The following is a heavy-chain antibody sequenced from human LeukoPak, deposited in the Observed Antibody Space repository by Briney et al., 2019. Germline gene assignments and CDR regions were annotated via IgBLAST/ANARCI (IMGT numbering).Heavy chain of an antibody. CDR2: IYSGGST. V-gene: IGHV3-66*01. D-gene: IGHD3-22*01. Sequence: PGGSLRLSCAASGFTFSDYWMHWVRQAPGKGLEWVSVIYSGGSTYYTDSVKGRFTISRDNSKNTLYLQMNSLRAEDTAVYYCARRAYYYDSSGYYKGYYYYYMDVWGKGTTVTVSS. CDR1: GFTFSDYW. J-gene: IGHJ6*03. CDR3: ARRAYYYDSSGYYKGYYYYYMDV.